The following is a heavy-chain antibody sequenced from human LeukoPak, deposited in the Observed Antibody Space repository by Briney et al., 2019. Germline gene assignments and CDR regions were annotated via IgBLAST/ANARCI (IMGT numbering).Heavy chain of an antibody. J-gene: IGHJ4*02. V-gene: IGHV3-23*01. CDR2: ISGSGGTT. CDR3: AKDGEYSSSWAYYFDY. Sequence: PGGSLRLSCAASGFTVSSFAMSWVRQAPGKGLEWVSTISGSGGTTYYAGSVKGRFTISRDNSRNTLHLQMNSLRAEDTAVYYCAKDGEYSSSWAYYFDYWGQGTLVAVSS. CDR1: GFTVSSFA. D-gene: IGHD6-13*01.